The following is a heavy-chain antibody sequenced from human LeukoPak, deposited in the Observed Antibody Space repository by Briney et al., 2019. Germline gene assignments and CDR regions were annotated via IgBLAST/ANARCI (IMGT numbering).Heavy chain of an antibody. CDR3: ASGLVAAAYFDY. CDR1: GFTFSSYA. D-gene: IGHD6-13*01. CDR2: ISYDGSNK. V-gene: IGHV3-30*04. J-gene: IGHJ4*02. Sequence: GGSLRLSCAASGFTFSSYAMHWVRQAPGKGLEWVAVISYDGSNKYYADSVKGRFTISRDNSKNTLYLQMNSLRAEDTAVYYCASGLVAAAYFDYWGQGTLVTVSS.